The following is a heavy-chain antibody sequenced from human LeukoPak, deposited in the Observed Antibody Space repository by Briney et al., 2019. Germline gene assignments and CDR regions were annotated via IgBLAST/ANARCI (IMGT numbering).Heavy chain of an antibody. D-gene: IGHD3-3*01. J-gene: IGHJ4*02. CDR2: IGPNNGVT. CDR1: GYTFTDYF. CDR3: ARDIRPRVESFDY. Sequence: GASVKASCKASGYTFTDYFLRWVRQAPGQGLEWMGWIGPNNGVTNYAQKFQGKVTMTRDTSINTAYMELSSLRSDDTAVYYCARDIRPRVESFDYWGQGTLVTVSS. V-gene: IGHV1-2*02.